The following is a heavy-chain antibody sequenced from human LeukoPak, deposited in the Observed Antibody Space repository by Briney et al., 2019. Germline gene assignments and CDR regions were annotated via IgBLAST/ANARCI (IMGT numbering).Heavy chain of an antibody. Sequence: GGSLRLSCSASGFTFSSYAMHWVRQAPGKGLEYVSAISSNGGSTYYADSVKGRFTISRDNSKNTLYLQMSSLRPEDTAVYYCVKSSGGIAARRYYFDYWGQGTLVTVCS. CDR2: ISSNGGST. J-gene: IGHJ4*02. CDR3: VKSSGGIAARRYYFDY. D-gene: IGHD6-6*01. CDR1: GFTFSSYA. V-gene: IGHV3-64D*09.